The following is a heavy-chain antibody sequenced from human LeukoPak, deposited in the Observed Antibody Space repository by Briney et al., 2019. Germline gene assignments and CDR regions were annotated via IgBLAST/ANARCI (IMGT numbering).Heavy chain of an antibody. CDR3: ARHDKRGSGWDY. Sequence: RGEPLRISCQCSGYPFTIYWISWVRQLPGKGLEWMGRIDPSDSYTNYSPSFHGHVTISADKSISTAYLQWSSLKASDTAMYYCARHDKRGSGWDYWGPGTLVTASS. CDR2: IDPSDSYT. J-gene: IGHJ4*02. V-gene: IGHV5-10-1*01. D-gene: IGHD6-19*01. CDR1: GYPFTIYW.